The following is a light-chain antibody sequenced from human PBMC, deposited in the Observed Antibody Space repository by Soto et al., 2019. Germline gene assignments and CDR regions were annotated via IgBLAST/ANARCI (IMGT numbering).Light chain of an antibody. J-gene: IGLJ1*01. V-gene: IGLV1-40*01. Sequence: QSVLTQPPSVSGAPGQRVTISCTGSISNIGAGHDVHWYQQLPGTAPKLLIYGNSNRPSGVPDRFSGSKSGTSASLAITGLQAEDEADYYCQSYDSSLSGSEVFGTGTKVTVL. CDR2: GNS. CDR3: QSYDSSLSGSEV. CDR1: ISNIGAGHD.